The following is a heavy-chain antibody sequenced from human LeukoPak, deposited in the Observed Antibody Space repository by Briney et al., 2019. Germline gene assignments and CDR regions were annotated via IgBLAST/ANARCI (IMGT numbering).Heavy chain of an antibody. CDR1: GFTFSSYA. D-gene: IGHD6-6*01. V-gene: IGHV3-23*01. CDR3: AKLTYSSSSGYYFDY. J-gene: IGHJ4*02. CDR2: ISGGGGST. Sequence: PGGSLRLSCAASGFTFSSYAMSWVRQAPGKGLEWVSTISGGGGSTYYADSVKGRFTISRDNSRNTLYLQMYSLRAEDTAVYYCAKLTYSSSSGYYFDYWGQGTLVTVSS.